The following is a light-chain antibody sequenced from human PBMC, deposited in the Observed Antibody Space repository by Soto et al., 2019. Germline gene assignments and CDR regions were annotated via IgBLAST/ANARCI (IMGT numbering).Light chain of an antibody. CDR3: QQSFSPHSA. CDR2: SAS. CDR1: QSIGNT. V-gene: IGKV1-39*01. Sequence: IQVSQSPTSLSESXGDRATIYFRASQSIGNTLNWHQQKPGKAPLLXXCSASSLQTGGPSRFSGSSSGTDFTRPINGRQPEDFATYYRQQSFSPHSAFGQGTRLEI. J-gene: IGKJ5*01.